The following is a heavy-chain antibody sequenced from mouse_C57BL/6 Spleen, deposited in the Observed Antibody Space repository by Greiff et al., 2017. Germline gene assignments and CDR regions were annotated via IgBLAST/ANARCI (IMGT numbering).Heavy chain of an antibody. Sequence: QVQLKQPGAELVRPGSSVKLSCKASGYTFTSYWMDWVKQRPGQGLEWIGNIYPSDSETHYNQKFKDKATLTVDKSSSTAYMQLSSLTSEDSAVYYCARRVLRYWYFDVWGTGTTVTVSS. D-gene: IGHD1-1*01. CDR1: GYTFTSYW. CDR3: ARRVLRYWYFDV. V-gene: IGHV1-61*01. J-gene: IGHJ1*03. CDR2: IYPSDSET.